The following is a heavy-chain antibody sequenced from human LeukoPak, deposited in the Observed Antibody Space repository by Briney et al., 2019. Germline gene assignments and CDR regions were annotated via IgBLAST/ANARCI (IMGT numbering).Heavy chain of an antibody. Sequence: GGTLRLSCAASGFTFSSYAMSWVRQAPGKGLEWVSAISGSGGSTYYADSVKGRFTISRDNSKNTLYLQMNSLRAEDTAVYYCAKDREDAFGAPGYFDYWGQGTLVTVSS. J-gene: IGHJ4*02. V-gene: IGHV3-23*01. CDR3: AKDREDAFGAPGYFDY. CDR1: GFTFSSYA. D-gene: IGHD3-10*01. CDR2: ISGSGGST.